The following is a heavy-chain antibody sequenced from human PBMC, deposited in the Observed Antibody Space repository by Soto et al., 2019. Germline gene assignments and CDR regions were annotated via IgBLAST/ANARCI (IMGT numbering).Heavy chain of an antibody. CDR3: AKEKGSYGSDETSDY. V-gene: IGHV3-30*18. CDR2: ISYDGSNK. D-gene: IGHD3-10*01. Sequence: QVQLVESGGGVVQPGRSLRLSCAASGFTFSSYGMHWVRQAPGKGLEWVAVISYDGSNKYYADSVKGRFTISRDNSKNTLYLQMNSLRAEDTAVYYCAKEKGSYGSDETSDYWGQGTLVTVSS. J-gene: IGHJ4*02. CDR1: GFTFSSYG.